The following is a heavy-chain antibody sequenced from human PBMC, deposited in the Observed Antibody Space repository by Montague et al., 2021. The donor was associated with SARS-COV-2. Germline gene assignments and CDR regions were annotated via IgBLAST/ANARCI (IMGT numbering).Heavy chain of an antibody. CDR1: GFTLSSIS. V-gene: IGHV3-21*01. Sequence: SLRLSCAASGFTLSSISMNWVRQAPGKRLEWVSSISSESAYIVYAESVRGRFTISRDNAQNLLYLQMNSLRAEDTAVYCCARFETSKFYSSGMDVWGQGTTVTVSS. CDR2: ISSESAYI. D-gene: IGHD2-15*01. CDR3: ARFETSKFYSSGMDV. J-gene: IGHJ6*02.